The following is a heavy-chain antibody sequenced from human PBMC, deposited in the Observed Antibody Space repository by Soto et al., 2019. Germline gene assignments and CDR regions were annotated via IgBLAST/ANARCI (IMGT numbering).Heavy chain of an antibody. D-gene: IGHD6-13*01. Sequence: SETLSLTCNVSGGSIDRSNYYWDWLRQPPGKGLEWIGTTYYSGNTYYNPSLRSRVTISVDTSKNQFSLKLSSVTAADTAVYHCATSSSWGWFDPWGQGTLVTVSS. J-gene: IGHJ5*02. CDR1: GGSIDRSNYY. V-gene: IGHV4-39*07. CDR2: TYYSGNT. CDR3: ATSSSWGWFDP.